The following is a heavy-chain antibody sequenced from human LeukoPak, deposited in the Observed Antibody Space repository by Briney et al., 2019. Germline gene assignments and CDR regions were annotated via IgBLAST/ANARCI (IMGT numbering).Heavy chain of an antibody. D-gene: IGHD2-2*01. CDR2: IKQDGSEK. V-gene: IGHV3-7*01. Sequence: GGSLRLSCAASGFTFSSYWMSWVRQAPGKGLEWVANIKQDGSEKYYVDSVKGRFTISRDNAKNSLYLQMNSLRAEDTAVYYCARRGGDCSSTSCYAQRGHYYYYYMDVWGKGTTVTVS. J-gene: IGHJ6*03. CDR1: GFTFSSYW. CDR3: ARRGGDCSSTSCYAQRGHYYYYYMDV.